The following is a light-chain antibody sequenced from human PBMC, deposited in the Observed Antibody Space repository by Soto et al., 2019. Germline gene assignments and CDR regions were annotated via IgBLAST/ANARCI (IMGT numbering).Light chain of an antibody. CDR2: QDR. CDR1: KLGDKY. Sequence: SYELTQPPSVSVSPGLTASITCSGDKLGDKYACWYQQKPGQSPVVVIYQDRKRPSGIPERFSGSNSGNTATLTISGTQAMDEADFYCQAWDSSTGVFGGGTKVTVL. V-gene: IGLV3-1*01. CDR3: QAWDSSTGV. J-gene: IGLJ3*02.